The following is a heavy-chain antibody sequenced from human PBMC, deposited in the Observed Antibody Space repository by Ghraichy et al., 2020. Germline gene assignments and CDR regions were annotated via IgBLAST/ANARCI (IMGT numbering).Heavy chain of an antibody. V-gene: IGHV4-59*01. CDR1: GGSISSYY. Sequence: SETLSLTCTVSGGSISSYYWSWIRQPPGKGLEWIGYIYYSGSTNYNPSLKSRVTILVDTSKNQFSLKLSSVTAADTAVYYCARVKRDYDILTGYYKIYYFDYWGQGTLVTVSS. D-gene: IGHD3-9*01. J-gene: IGHJ4*02. CDR2: IYYSGST. CDR3: ARVKRDYDILTGYYKIYYFDY.